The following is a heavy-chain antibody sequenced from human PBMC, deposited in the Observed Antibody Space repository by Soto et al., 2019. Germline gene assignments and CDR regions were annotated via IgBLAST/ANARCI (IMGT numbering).Heavy chain of an antibody. CDR3: VRDYYDTSGYPNTFDM. V-gene: IGHV3-21*01. J-gene: IGHJ3*02. Sequence: GGSLRLSCAASGFTLSRHTMNWVRQAPGKGLEWVSFIGSRTSDICYADSVKGRFTISRDNAKNSLYLDLTRLRAEDTAVYFCVRDYYDTSGYPNTFDMWAQGTMVTVSS. D-gene: IGHD3-22*01. CDR2: IGSRTSDI. CDR1: GFTLSRHT.